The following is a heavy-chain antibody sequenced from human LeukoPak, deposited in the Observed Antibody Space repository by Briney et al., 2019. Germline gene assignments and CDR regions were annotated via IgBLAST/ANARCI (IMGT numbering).Heavy chain of an antibody. D-gene: IGHD3-10*01. CDR3: ARDPPGEGSGSYYNVPHFDY. V-gene: IGHV3-33*01. Sequence: PGGSLRLSCAASGFSFSSYGMHWVRRAPGKGLEWVAAIWYDGSNKYYGDSVKGRFTISRDNSKNTLYLQMNSLRAEDTAVYYCARDPPGEGSGSYYNVPHFDYSGQGTLVTVSS. CDR1: GFSFSSYG. CDR2: IWYDGSNK. J-gene: IGHJ4*02.